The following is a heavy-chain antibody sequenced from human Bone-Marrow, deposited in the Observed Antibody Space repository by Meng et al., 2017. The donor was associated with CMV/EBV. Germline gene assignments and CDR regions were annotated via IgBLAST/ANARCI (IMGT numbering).Heavy chain of an antibody. CDR2: INWNGGST. D-gene: IGHD2-2*01. CDR3: ARVGPVGDIVVVPAAPLDY. V-gene: IGHV3-20*04. CDR1: GFTFDDYG. Sequence: GGSLRLSCAASGFTFDDYGMSWVRQAPGKGLEWVSGINWNGGSTGYADSVKGRFTISRDNAKNSLYLQMNSLRAEDTALYYCARVGPVGDIVVVPAAPLDYWGQGTLVPVSS. J-gene: IGHJ4*02.